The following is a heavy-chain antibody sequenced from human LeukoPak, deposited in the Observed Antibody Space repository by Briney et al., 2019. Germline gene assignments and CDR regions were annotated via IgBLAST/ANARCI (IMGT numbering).Heavy chain of an antibody. D-gene: IGHD6-19*01. J-gene: IGHJ5*02. CDR2: IYYSGST. V-gene: IGHV4-59*01. CDR3: ARDLGKYSSGWFLPGP. Sequence: PSETLSLTCTVSGGSISSYYWSWIRQPPGKGLEWIGYIYYSGSTNYNPSLKSRVTISVDTSKNQFSLKLSSVTAADTAVYYCARDLGKYSSGWFLPGPWGQGTLVTVSS. CDR1: GGSISSYY.